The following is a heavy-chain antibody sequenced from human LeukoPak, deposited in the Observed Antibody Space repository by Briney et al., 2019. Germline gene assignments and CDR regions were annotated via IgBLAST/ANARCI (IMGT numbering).Heavy chain of an antibody. J-gene: IGHJ4*02. CDR3: ALSRYSSSSVWDF. CDR1: GFTVGSNY. V-gene: IGHV3-66*01. CDR2: IYSDDTT. Sequence: GGSLRLSCSASGFTVGSNYMSWVRQAPGKGLEWVSVIYSDDTTYYADSVKGRFTISRDNSKNTLHLQMNSLRSECMAVYYCALSRYSSSSVWDFWGQGTLVTVSS. D-gene: IGHD6-6*01.